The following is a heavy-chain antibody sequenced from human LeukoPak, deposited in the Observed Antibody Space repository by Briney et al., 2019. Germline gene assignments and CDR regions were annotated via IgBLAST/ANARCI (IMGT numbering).Heavy chain of an antibody. CDR1: GFTFSSHA. Sequence: PGGSLRLSCAASGFTFSSHAMHWVRQAPGKGLEWVAVISFDGSNKYYADSVKGRFTISRDNSKNTLYLQMNSLRTEDTAVYYCASVGGYDPLFDYWGQGTPVTVSS. CDR2: ISFDGSNK. D-gene: IGHD5-12*01. J-gene: IGHJ4*02. V-gene: IGHV3-30-3*01. CDR3: ASVGGYDPLFDY.